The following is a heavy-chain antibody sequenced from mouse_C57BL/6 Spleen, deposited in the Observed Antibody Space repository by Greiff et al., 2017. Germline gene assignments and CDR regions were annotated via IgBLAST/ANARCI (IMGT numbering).Heavy chain of an antibody. CDR1: GYSFTGYY. D-gene: IGHD2-12*01. V-gene: IGHV1-42*01. CDR2: INPSTGGS. J-gene: IGHJ3*01. Sequence: EVQLQQSGPELVKPGASVKISCTASGYSFTGYYMNWVKQSPEKSLAWIGDINPSTGGSTYNQKFKAKATLTVDKSSSTAYMQLKSLTSEDSAVYYCARSLYQRGWFADWGQGTLVTVSA. CDR3: ARSLYQRGWFAD.